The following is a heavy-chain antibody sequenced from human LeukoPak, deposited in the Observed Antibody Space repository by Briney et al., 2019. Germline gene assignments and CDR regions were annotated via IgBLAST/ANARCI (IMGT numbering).Heavy chain of an antibody. J-gene: IGHJ4*02. V-gene: IGHV4-59*01. CDR1: GGSISSYY. Sequence: SETLSLTCTVSGGSISSYYWSWIRQPPGKGLEWIGYIYYSGSTNYNPSLKSRVTISVDTSKNQFSLKLSSGTAADTAVYYCARARKSPYFDYWGQGTLVTVSS. CDR2: IYYSGST. CDR3: ARARKSPYFDY.